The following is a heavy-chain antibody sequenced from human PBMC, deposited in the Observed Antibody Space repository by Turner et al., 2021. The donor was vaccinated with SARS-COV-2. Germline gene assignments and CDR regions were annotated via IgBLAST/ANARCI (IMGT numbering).Heavy chain of an antibody. D-gene: IGHD3-3*01. CDR3: ARGPPGDDFWSGYRPNWFDP. CDR1: GGTFSPYA. V-gene: IGHV1-69*10. Sequence: QVQLVQSGAEVKKPGSSVKFSCKAFGGTFSPYAISWVRQAPGQGLEWMGGIIPILGMTNYAQKFQGRVTITADKSTSTAYMELSSLRSEDTAVYYCARGPPGDDFWSGYRPNWFDPWGQGTLVTVSS. J-gene: IGHJ5*02. CDR2: IIPILGMT.